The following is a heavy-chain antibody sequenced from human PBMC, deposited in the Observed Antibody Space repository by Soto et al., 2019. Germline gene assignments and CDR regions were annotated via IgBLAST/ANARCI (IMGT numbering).Heavy chain of an antibody. CDR2: INPNSGGT. V-gene: IGHV1-2*02. D-gene: IGHD4-17*01. CDR3: ARESSSPQTTGGMDV. CDR1: GYTFTGHY. Sequence: PWPPVKVSCKASGYTFTGHYMHWVRQAPGQGLEWMGWINPNSGGTNYAQKFQGRVTMTRDTSISTAYMELSRLRSDDTAVYYCARESSSPQTTGGMDVWGQGTTVTVSS. J-gene: IGHJ6*02.